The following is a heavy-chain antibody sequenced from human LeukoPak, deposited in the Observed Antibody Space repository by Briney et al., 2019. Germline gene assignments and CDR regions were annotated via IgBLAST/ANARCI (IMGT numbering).Heavy chain of an antibody. Sequence: SETLSLTCAVYGGSFSGYYWSWIRQPPGKGLEWIGEINHSGSTNYNPSLKSRVTISEDMSKNQFSLKVNSLTAADTAVYYCAREEVGATTLNYFYYMDVWGKGTTVTVSS. V-gene: IGHV4-34*01. CDR2: INHSGST. D-gene: IGHD1-26*01. CDR3: AREEVGATTLNYFYYMDV. CDR1: GGSFSGYY. J-gene: IGHJ6*03.